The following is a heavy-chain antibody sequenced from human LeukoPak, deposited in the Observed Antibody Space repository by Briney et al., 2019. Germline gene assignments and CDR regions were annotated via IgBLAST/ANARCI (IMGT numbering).Heavy chain of an antibody. CDR2: MSAYNGNT. V-gene: IGHV1-18*01. D-gene: IGHD1-26*01. CDR1: GYTFTSYG. J-gene: IGHJ6*02. Sequence: ASVKVSLKAAGYTFTSYGISWVREARAQGREWMGGMSAYNGNTNYAQKLQGRVTMTTDTSTSTAYMELRSLRSDDTAVYYCARDAKVRSGSYFFGLFDGMDVWGQGTTVTVSS. CDR3: ARDAKVRSGSYFFGLFDGMDV.